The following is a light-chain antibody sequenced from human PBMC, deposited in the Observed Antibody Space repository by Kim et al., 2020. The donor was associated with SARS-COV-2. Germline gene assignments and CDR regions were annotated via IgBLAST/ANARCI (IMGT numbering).Light chain of an antibody. CDR2: SNN. V-gene: IGLV1-44*01. Sequence: QRVTISCSGSSSNIGSNTVSWYQQLPGTAPKLLIYSNNQRPSGVPDRFSGSKSGTSASLAISGLQSEDEADYYCAAWDDSLNGPVFGGGTKLTVL. J-gene: IGLJ2*01. CDR1: SSNIGSNT. CDR3: AAWDDSLNGPV.